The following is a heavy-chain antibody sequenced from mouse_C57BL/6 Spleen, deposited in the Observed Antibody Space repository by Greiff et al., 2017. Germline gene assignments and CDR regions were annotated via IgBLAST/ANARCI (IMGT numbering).Heavy chain of an antibody. V-gene: IGHV1-61*01. Sequence: VQLQQPGAELVRPGSSVKLSCKASGYPFTSYWMDWVKQRPGQGLEWIGNIYPSDSETHYNQKFKDKATLTVDKSSSTAYMQLGSLTSEDSAVYYCARWGTTVVANYYAMDYWGQGTSVTVSS. CDR1: GYPFTSYW. CDR2: IYPSDSET. J-gene: IGHJ4*01. CDR3: ARWGTTVVANYYAMDY. D-gene: IGHD1-1*01.